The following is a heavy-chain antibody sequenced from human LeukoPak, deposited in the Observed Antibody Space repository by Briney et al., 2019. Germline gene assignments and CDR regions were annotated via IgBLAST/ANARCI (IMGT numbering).Heavy chain of an antibody. CDR1: GGSISSGSYY. CDR2: IYTSGST. Sequence: SETLSLTCTVSGGSISSGSYYWSWIRQPAGKGLEWIGRIYTSGSTNYNPSLKSRVTISVDTSKNQFSLKLSSVTAADTAVYYCARDLGYGEFDYWGQGTLVTVSS. CDR3: ARDLGYGEFDY. D-gene: IGHD4-17*01. J-gene: IGHJ4*02. V-gene: IGHV4-61*02.